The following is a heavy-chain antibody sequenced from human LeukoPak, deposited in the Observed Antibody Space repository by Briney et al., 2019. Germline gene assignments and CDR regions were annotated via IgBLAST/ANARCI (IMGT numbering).Heavy chain of an antibody. V-gene: IGHV3-33*06. J-gene: IGHJ4*02. CDR3: AKAGSDWSHVDY. D-gene: IGHD6-19*01. CDR2: IWYDGSIQ. Sequence: GGSLRLSCAASGFTFSYYGMHWVRQAPGKGLAWGAIIWYDGSIQYYADSVKGRFTISRDNSKNTLYLQMNSLRAEDTAVYYCAKAGSDWSHVDYWGQGTLVTVSS. CDR1: GFTFSYYG.